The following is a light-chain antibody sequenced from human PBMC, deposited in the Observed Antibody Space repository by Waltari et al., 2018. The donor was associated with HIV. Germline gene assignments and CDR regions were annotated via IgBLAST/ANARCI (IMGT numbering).Light chain of an antibody. CDR1: TSDVGGYNS. V-gene: IGLV2-14*03. Sequence: QSALTQPASVSGSPGQSITISCTGTTSDVGGYNSVSWYQQHPAKAPKIVILDVSNRPSGVSKRFSGSKSGNTASLTISVLQAEDEAYYYYSSYTSSDTVVFGGGTKVTVL. J-gene: IGLJ2*01. CDR2: DVS. CDR3: SSYTSSDTVV.